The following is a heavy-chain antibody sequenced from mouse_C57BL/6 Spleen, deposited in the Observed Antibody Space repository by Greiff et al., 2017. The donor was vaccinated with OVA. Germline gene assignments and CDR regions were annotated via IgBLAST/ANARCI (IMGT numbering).Heavy chain of an antibody. V-gene: IGHV5-17*01. D-gene: IGHD1-1*01. CDR3: ARDYYGSFAWFAY. Sequence: EVHLVESGGGLVKPGGSLKLSCAASGFTFSDYGMHWVRQAPEKGLEWVAYISSGSSTIYYADTVKGRFTISRDNAKNTLFLQMTSLRSEDTAMYYCARDYYGSFAWFAYWGQGTLVTVSA. CDR2: ISSGSSTI. CDR1: GFTFSDYG. J-gene: IGHJ3*01.